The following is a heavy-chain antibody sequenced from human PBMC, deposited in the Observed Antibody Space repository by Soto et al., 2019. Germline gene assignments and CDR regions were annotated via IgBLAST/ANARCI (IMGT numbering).Heavy chain of an antibody. J-gene: IGHJ3*02. D-gene: IGHD3-10*01. CDR2: ISGSGGST. CDR3: AKGAYLNDYGSGSLDAFEI. Sequence: GGSLRLSCAASGFTFSSYAMSWVRQAPGKGLEWVSAISGSGGSTYYADSVKGRFTISRDNSKNTLYLQMNSLRAEDTAVYYCAKGAYLNDYGSGSLDAFEIWGQGTIVTLS. CDR1: GFTFSSYA. V-gene: IGHV3-23*01.